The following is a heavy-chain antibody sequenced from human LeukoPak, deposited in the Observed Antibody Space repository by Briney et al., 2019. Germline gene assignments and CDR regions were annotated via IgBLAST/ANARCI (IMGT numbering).Heavy chain of an antibody. CDR2: IKSKTDGWTT. D-gene: IGHD1-26*01. J-gene: IGHJ3*02. CDR3: TTGLLRRYAFDI. CDR1: GFTFSDAL. V-gene: IGHV3-15*01. Sequence: PGGSLRLSCAASGFTFSDALMRWVRQAPGKGLEWVGRIKSKTDGWTTDYAAPVKGRFTISRDDSKNTVFLQINTLRTEDTAVYYCTTGLLRRYAFDIWGRGTMVTVSS.